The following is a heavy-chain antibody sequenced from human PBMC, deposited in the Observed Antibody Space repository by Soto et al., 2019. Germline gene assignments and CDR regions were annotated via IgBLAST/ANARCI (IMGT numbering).Heavy chain of an antibody. Sequence: PSETLSLTCAVYVGSFSGYYWSWIRQPPGKGLEWIGEINHSGSTNYNPSLKSRVTISVDTSKNQFSLKLSSVTAADTAVYYCARGPPRKRIQGYYYYGMDVWGQGTTVTVSS. D-gene: IGHD5-18*01. CDR2: INHSGST. CDR1: VGSFSGYY. V-gene: IGHV4-34*01. CDR3: ARGPPRKRIQGYYYYGMDV. J-gene: IGHJ6*02.